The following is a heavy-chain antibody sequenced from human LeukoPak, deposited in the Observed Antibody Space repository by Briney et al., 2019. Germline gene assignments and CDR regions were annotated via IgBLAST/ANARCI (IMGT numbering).Heavy chain of an antibody. V-gene: IGHV3-43D*03. J-gene: IGHJ1*01. CDR3: AREGSGSYGDFQH. D-gene: IGHD1-26*01. CDR2: ISWDGGST. CDR1: GFTFDDYA. Sequence: GGSLRLSCAASGFTFDDYAMHWVRQAPGKGLEWVSLISWDGGSTYYADSVKGRFTISRDNSKNSLYLQMNSLRAEDTALYYCAREGSGSYGDFQHWGQGTLVTVSS.